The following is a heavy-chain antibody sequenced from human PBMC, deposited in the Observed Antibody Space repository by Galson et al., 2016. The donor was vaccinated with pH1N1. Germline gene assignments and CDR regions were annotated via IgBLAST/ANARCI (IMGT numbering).Heavy chain of an antibody. CDR1: GFTFSDYN. CDR3: ARVVGISSAPNDY. V-gene: IGHV3-21*01. J-gene: IGHJ4*02. CDR2: ISSSGSFI. Sequence: AASGFTFSDYNMNWVRQAPGKGLEWVSSISSSGSFIYYADSLKGRVTISRDNAANSLFLQMNSLTPEDTAVYFCARVVGISSAPNDYWGQGVPVIVSS. D-gene: IGHD6-13*01.